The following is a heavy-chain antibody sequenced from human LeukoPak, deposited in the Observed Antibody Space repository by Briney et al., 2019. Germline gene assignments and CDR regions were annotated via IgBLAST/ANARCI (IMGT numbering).Heavy chain of an antibody. D-gene: IGHD3-22*01. V-gene: IGHV3-20*04. J-gene: IGHJ4*02. Sequence: GGSLRLSCAASGFTFDDYGMSWVRQAPGKGLEWVSGINWNGGSTGYADSVKGRFTISRDNAKNSLYLQMNSLRAEDTALYYCARKNPYYYDSSGFGAPIFDYWGQGTLVTVSS. CDR1: GFTFDDYG. CDR2: INWNGGST. CDR3: ARKNPYYYDSSGFGAPIFDY.